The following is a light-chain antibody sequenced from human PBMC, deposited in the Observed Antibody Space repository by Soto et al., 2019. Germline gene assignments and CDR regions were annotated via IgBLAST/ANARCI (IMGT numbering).Light chain of an antibody. Sequence: SYALTQAPSVSGVPGKTGRITCGGNNIGSKSVHWYQQKPGQAPVLVIYYDSDRPSGIPERFSGSNSGNTATLTISRVEAGDEADYYCQVWDSSSDHLYVFGTGTKVTVL. CDR2: YDS. V-gene: IGLV3-21*04. J-gene: IGLJ1*01. CDR3: QVWDSSSDHLYV. CDR1: NIGSKS.